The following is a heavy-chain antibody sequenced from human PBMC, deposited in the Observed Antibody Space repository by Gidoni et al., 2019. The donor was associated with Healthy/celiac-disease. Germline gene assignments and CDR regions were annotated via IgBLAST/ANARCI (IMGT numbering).Heavy chain of an antibody. CDR1: GYTFTSYD. CDR2: MNTNSGNT. Sequence: QVQLVQSRAEVKKPGASVKVSCKASGYTFTSYDINWVRQATGQGLEWMGWMNTNSGNTGYAQKFQGRVTMTRNTSISTAYMELSSLRSEDTAVYYCARVCWSFSTSCAGDPWGQGTLVTVSS. J-gene: IGHJ5*02. V-gene: IGHV1-8*01. CDR3: ARVCWSFSTSCAGDP. D-gene: IGHD2-2*01.